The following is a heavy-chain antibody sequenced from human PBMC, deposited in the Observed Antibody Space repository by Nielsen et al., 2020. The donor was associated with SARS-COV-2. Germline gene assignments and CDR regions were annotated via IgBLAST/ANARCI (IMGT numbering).Heavy chain of an antibody. D-gene: IGHD6-19*01. CDR2: ISGSGGST. CDR1: GFTFSSYA. CDR3: AKGDQWLGTTHLVDY. V-gene: IGHV3-23*01. Sequence: GGSLRLSCAASGFTFSSYAMSWVRQAPGKGLEWVSAISGSGGSTYYADSVKGRFTISRDNSKNTLYLQMNSLRAEDTAVYYCAKGDQWLGTTHLVDYWGQGTLVTVSS. J-gene: IGHJ4*02.